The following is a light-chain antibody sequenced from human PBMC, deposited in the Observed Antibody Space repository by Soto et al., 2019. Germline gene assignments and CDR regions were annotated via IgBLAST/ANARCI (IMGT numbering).Light chain of an antibody. Sequence: QSALTQPASVSGSPGQSITISCTGTSRDVGGYNYVSWYQQHPGKAPKLMIYDVSNRPSGVSNRLSGSKSGNTAALPISGLKAEDEADYYCSSHTRSSGLYVVFAGGNKVTVL. J-gene: IGLJ2*01. CDR2: DVS. V-gene: IGLV2-14*01. CDR3: SSHTRSSGLYVV. CDR1: SRDVGGYNY.